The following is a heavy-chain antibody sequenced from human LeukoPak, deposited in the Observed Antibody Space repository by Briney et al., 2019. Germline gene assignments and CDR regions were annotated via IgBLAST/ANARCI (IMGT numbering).Heavy chain of an antibody. V-gene: IGHV1-2*02. CDR3: AKLRHCSGGSCYQGNWFDP. J-gene: IGHJ5*02. Sequence: GASVKVSCKASGYTFTAYYIHWVRQAPGQGLEWMGWINPNSGGTNYAQKFQGRVTMTRDTSITTAYMELSSLRSDDTAVYYCAKLRHCSGGSCYQGNWFDPWAREPWSPSPQ. CDR1: GYTFTAYY. CDR2: INPNSGGT. D-gene: IGHD2-15*01.